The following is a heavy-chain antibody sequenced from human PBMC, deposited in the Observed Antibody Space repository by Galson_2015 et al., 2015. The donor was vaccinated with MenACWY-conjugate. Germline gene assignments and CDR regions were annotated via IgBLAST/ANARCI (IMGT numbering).Heavy chain of an antibody. CDR2: IYYSGST. CDR1: GGSISSSSYY. Sequence: SETLSLTCTVSGGSISSSSYYWGWIRQPPGKGLEWIGSIYYSGSTYYNPSLKSRVTISVDTSKNQFSLKLSSVTAADTAVYYCARSVVGVVTAIPHNWFDPWGQGTLVTVSS. D-gene: IGHD2-21*02. V-gene: IGHV4-39*01. J-gene: IGHJ5*02. CDR3: ARSVVGVVTAIPHNWFDP.